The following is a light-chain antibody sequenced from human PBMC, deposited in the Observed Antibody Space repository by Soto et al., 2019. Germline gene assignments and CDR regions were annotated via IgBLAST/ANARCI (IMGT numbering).Light chain of an antibody. CDR2: KNT. CDR3: LSADSSDSSGTVWV. V-gene: IGLV3-16*01. CDR1: ALPKKY. Sequence: SYELTQPPSVSVSLGQMARITCSGEALPKKYAYWYQQKPGQFPVVVIYKNTERPSGIPERFSGSTSGTIVSLTISGVQAEDEADYYCLSADSSDSSGTVWVFGGGTKVTVL. J-gene: IGLJ3*02.